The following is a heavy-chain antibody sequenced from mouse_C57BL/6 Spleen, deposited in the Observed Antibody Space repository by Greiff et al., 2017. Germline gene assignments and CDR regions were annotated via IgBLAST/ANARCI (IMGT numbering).Heavy chain of an antibody. CDR3: ARGYSNFAY. CDR1: GFTFSSYA. J-gene: IGHJ3*01. V-gene: IGHV5-4*01. Sequence: EVQRVESGGGLVKPGGSLKLSCAASGFTFSSYAMSWVRQTPEKRLEWVATISDGGSYTYYPDNVKGRFTISRDNAKNNLYLQMSHLKAEDTAMYYCARGYSNFAYWGQGTLVTVSA. CDR2: ISDGGSYT. D-gene: IGHD2-5*01.